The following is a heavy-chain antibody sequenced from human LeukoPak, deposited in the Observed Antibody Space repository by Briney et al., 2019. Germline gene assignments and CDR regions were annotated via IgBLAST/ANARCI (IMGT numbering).Heavy chain of an antibody. D-gene: IGHD6-19*01. V-gene: IGHV4-34*01. J-gene: IGHJ4*02. Sequence: SETLSLTCAVYGGSFGGYYRSWIRQPPGKGLEWIGEITQSGTTNNNPSLKSRVTISVDTSKNQFSLNMYSVTAADAAVYYCARRAVPENYFDYWGQGTLVTVSS. CDR3: ARRAVPENYFDY. CDR2: ITQSGTT. CDR1: GGSFGGYY.